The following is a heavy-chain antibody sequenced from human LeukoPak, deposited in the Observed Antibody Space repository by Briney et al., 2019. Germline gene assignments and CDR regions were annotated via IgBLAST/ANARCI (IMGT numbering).Heavy chain of an antibody. Sequence: RASVKVSCKASGYTFTSYHIHWVRQAPGQGLEWMGIINPSDGSTSYAQKFQGRVTMTRDMSTSTVYMELSSLRSEDTAVYYCARDLPSGSYSYDAFDIWGQGTMVTVSS. CDR2: INPSDGST. CDR1: GYTFTSYH. J-gene: IGHJ3*02. V-gene: IGHV1-46*01. D-gene: IGHD1-26*01. CDR3: ARDLPSGSYSYDAFDI.